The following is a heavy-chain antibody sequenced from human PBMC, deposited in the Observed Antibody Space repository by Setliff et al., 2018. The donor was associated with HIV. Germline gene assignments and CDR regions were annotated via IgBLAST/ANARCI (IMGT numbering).Heavy chain of an antibody. CDR2: IFSSGST. Sequence: SETLSLTCTVSGGSISSYCWNWIRQSPGRGLEWIGFIFSSGSTKYNPSLQSRVTMSIDTSKNQFSLKLASVTAADTAVYFCARRSDWFDPWGQGTLVTVSS. J-gene: IGHJ5*02. CDR1: GGSISSYC. CDR3: ARRSDWFDP. V-gene: IGHV4-4*09.